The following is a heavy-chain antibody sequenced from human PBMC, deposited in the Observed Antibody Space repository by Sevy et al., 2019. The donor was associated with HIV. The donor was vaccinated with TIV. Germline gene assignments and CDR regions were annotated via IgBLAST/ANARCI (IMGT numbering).Heavy chain of an antibody. CDR3: VKGMDSAGKYVNFDS. CDR2: ISWNGENM. CDR1: GFSFSRSA. J-gene: IGHJ4*02. Sequence: GGSLRLSCAASGFSFSRSAMHWVRQSPGKGLEWVSSISWNGENMGYADFVKGRFTISRDNAKKSLYLQMNGLRVEDTALFYCVKGMDSAGKYVNFDSWGQGTLVTVSS. D-gene: IGHD3-22*01. V-gene: IGHV3-9*01.